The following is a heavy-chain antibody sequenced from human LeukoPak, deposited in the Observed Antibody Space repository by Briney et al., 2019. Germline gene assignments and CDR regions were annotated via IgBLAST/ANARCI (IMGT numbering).Heavy chain of an antibody. Sequence: GGSLRLSCAASGFTFSRYWMSWVRQAPGKGLEWVANIKQDGSEKYYVNSVKGRFTISRDNAKNSVYLQMNSLRAEDTAVYYCARVASYGFDIWGQGTMVTVSS. CDR3: ARVASYGFDI. V-gene: IGHV3-7*01. CDR1: GFTFSRYW. CDR2: IKQDGSEK. D-gene: IGHD6-6*01. J-gene: IGHJ3*02.